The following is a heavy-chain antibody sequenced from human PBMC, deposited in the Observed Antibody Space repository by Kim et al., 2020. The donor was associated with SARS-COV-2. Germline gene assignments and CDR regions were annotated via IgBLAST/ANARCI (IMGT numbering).Heavy chain of an antibody. CDR2: IYHSGST. Sequence: SETLSLTCAVSGGSISSSNWWSWVRQPPGKGLEWIGEIYHSGSTNYNPSLKSRVTISVDKSKNQFSLKLSSVTAADTAVYYCARESYGDYGGDNWFDPWGQGTLVTVSS. CDR1: GGSISSSNW. CDR3: ARESYGDYGGDNWFDP. D-gene: IGHD4-17*01. V-gene: IGHV4-4*02. J-gene: IGHJ5*02.